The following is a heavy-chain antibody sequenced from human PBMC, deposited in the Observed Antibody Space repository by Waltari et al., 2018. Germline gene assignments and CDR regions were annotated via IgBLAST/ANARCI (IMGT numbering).Heavy chain of an antibody. CDR2: ISSSSSTI. CDR1: GLTFIRYS. CDR3: ARDITGTQYFQH. J-gene: IGHJ1*01. D-gene: IGHD1-20*01. Sequence: EVQLVESGGGLVQPGGSLSLSCAASGLTFIRYSMNWVRQAPGKGLEWVSYISSSSSTIYYADSVKGRFTISRDNAKNSLYLQMNSLRAEDTAVYYCARDITGTQYFQHWGQGTLVTVSS. V-gene: IGHV3-48*04.